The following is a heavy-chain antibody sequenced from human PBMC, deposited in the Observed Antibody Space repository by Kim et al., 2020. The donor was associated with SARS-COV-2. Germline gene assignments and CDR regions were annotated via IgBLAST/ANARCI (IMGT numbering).Heavy chain of an antibody. Sequence: YYADSVKGRFTISRDNAKNSLYLQMNSLRAEDTAVYYCARDTVVTPSFDYWGQGTLVTVSS. V-gene: IGHV3-48*03. CDR3: ARDTVVTPSFDY. J-gene: IGHJ4*02. D-gene: IGHD2-15*01.